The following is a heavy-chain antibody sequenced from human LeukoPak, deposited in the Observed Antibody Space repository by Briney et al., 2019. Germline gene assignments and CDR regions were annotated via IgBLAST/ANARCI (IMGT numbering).Heavy chain of an antibody. J-gene: IGHJ4*02. CDR3: AREGMDTVTSY. D-gene: IGHD4-17*01. Sequence: GASVKVSCKXSGYTFTDYHLHWVRQAPGQGLEWMGRINPNSGGTNYAQKFQGRVTMTRDTSISTLYMDLSRLTSDDTAVYYCAREGMDTVTSYWGQGTLVTVSS. CDR1: GYTFTDYH. CDR2: INPNSGGT. V-gene: IGHV1-2*06.